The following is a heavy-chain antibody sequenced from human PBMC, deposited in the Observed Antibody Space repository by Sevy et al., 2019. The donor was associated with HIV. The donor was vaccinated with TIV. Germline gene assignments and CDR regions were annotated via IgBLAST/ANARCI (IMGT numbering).Heavy chain of an antibody. CDR1: GFTFSSYE. J-gene: IGHJ4*02. V-gene: IGHV3-48*03. CDR3: ARDLPPSATTVAHFDH. Sequence: LTCAASGFTFSSYEMNWVRQAPGKGLEWVSYISNSGTTISYSDSVRGRFTISRDNARNSLYLQMNSLRGEDTAVYYCARDLPPSATTVAHFDHWGQGTLVTVSS. D-gene: IGHD4-17*01. CDR2: ISNSGTTI.